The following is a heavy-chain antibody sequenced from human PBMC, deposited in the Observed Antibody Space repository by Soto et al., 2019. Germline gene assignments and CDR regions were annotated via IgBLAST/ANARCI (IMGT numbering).Heavy chain of an antibody. CDR1: GYTFTSYG. CDR2: ISAYNGNT. Sequence: GASVKVSCKASGYTFTSYGIGWVRQAPGQGLEWMGWISAYNGNTNYAQKLQGRVTMTTDTSTSTAYMELRSLRSDDTAVYYCARVVAEWFGDFLYNTTLHYYYYGMDVWGQGTTVTVSS. V-gene: IGHV1-18*01. D-gene: IGHD3-10*01. CDR3: ARVVAEWFGDFLYNTTLHYYYYGMDV. J-gene: IGHJ6*02.